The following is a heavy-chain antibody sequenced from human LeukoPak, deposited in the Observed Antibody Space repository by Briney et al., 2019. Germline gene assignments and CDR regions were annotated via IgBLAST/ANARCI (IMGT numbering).Heavy chain of an antibody. Sequence: GASVKVSCKSSGYTFTGYYMHWVRQAPGQGLEWMGWINPNSGGTNYAQKFQGRVTMTRDTSISTAYMELSSLRSEDTAVYYCARLYYYDSSGYYWYFDLWGRGSLVTVSS. J-gene: IGHJ2*01. CDR2: INPNSGGT. CDR3: ARLYYYDSSGYYWYFDL. CDR1: GYTFTGYY. D-gene: IGHD3-22*01. V-gene: IGHV1-2*02.